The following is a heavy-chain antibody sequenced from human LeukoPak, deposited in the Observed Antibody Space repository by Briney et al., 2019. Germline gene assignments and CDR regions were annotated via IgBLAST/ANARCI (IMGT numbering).Heavy chain of an antibody. CDR3: ARTGDNSFDLPLDY. CDR1: GFPFSSYG. Sequence: GGSLRLSCAASGFPFSSYGMSWVRQAPGKGLEWVSAISGSGGSTYYADSVKGRFTISRDNSKNTPYLQMNSLRAEDTAVYYCARTGDNSFDLPLDYWGQGTLVTVSS. CDR2: ISGSGGST. V-gene: IGHV3-23*01. J-gene: IGHJ4*02. D-gene: IGHD4-23*01.